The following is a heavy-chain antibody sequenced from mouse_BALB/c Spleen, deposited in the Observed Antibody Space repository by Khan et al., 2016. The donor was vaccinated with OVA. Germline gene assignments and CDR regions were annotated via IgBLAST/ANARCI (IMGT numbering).Heavy chain of an antibody. V-gene: IGHV1-7*01. CDR3: ARDRIDY. CDR2: NNPTSGFT. CDR1: GYTFTTYW. J-gene: IGHJ2*01. Sequence: QVQLQQSGAELAKPGASVKMSCKASGYTFTTYWMHWVKQRPGQGMEWSGYNNPTSGFTDYNQKFKDKATLTADKSSSTAYMQLSSLTSDDSAVYYCARDRIDYWGQGTTLTVSS.